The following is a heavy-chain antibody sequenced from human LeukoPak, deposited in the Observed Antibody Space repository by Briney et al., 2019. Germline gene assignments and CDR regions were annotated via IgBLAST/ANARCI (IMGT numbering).Heavy chain of an antibody. J-gene: IGHJ4*02. CDR1: GFTFSSYW. CDR2: INSDGSRT. V-gene: IGHV3-74*01. D-gene: IGHD3-22*01. Sequence: PGGSLRLSCAASGFTFSSYWMHWVRQAPGKGLVWVSRINSDGSRTSYADSVKGRFTISRDNAKNTLYLQMNSLRAEDTAVYYCAKALPPHYYDSSGYYYWGQGTLVTVSS. CDR3: AKALPPHYYDSSGYYY.